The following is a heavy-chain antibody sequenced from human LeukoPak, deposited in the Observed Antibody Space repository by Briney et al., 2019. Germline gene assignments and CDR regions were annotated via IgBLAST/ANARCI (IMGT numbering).Heavy chain of an antibody. CDR3: ARVLRWGFDY. J-gene: IGHJ4*02. V-gene: IGHV4-4*07. Sequence: SETLSLTCTVSGDSSNNYYWSWIRQPAGKGLEWIGRIYTSGSTYYNPSLKSRVTMSVDTSKNQFSLKLSSVTAADTAVYYCARVLRWGFDYWGQGTLVTVSS. CDR1: GDSSNNYY. D-gene: IGHD4-23*01. CDR2: IYTSGST.